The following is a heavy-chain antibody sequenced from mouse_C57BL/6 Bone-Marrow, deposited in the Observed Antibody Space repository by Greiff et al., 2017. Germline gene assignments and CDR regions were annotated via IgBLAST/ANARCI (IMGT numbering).Heavy chain of an antibody. V-gene: IGHV5-4*01. CDR2: ISDGGSYT. D-gene: IGHD3-2*02. J-gene: IGHJ2*01. Sequence: EVKLVESGGGLVKPGGSLKLSCAASGFTFSSYAMSWVRQTPEKRLEWVATISDGGSYTYYPDNVKGRFTISRDNAKNNLYLQMSHLKSEDTAMYYCAREGTAQACFDYWGQGTTLTVSS. CDR3: AREGTAQACFDY. CDR1: GFTFSSYA.